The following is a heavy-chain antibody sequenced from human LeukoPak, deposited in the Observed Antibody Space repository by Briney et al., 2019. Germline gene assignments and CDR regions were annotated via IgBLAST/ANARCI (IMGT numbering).Heavy chain of an antibody. CDR1: GFTFSSYA. D-gene: IGHD1-1*01. J-gene: IGHJ4*02. V-gene: IGHV3-30*04. Sequence: GGSLRLSWAASGFTFSSYAMHWVRQAPGKGLEWVAVISYDGSNKYYADSVKGRFTISRDNSKNTLYLQMNSLRAEDTAVYYCARDPLGTRPGFDYWGQGTLVTVSS. CDR2: ISYDGSNK. CDR3: ARDPLGTRPGFDY.